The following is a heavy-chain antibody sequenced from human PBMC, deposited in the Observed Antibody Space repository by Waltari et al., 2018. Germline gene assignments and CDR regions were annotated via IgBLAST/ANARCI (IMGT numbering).Heavy chain of an antibody. CDR2: IKQDGSEK. CDR3: VRGAVDN. D-gene: IGHD2-15*01. Sequence: EVQLVESGGGLVQPGGSLRLSCAASGFTFSTHWMSWARQGPGKGLEWVANIKQDGSEKYYVDSVKCRFTISRDNAKTSLYLQMNSLGAEDSAVYHCVRGAVDNWGQGTLVTVSS. CDR1: GFTFSTHW. J-gene: IGHJ4*02. V-gene: IGHV3-7*01.